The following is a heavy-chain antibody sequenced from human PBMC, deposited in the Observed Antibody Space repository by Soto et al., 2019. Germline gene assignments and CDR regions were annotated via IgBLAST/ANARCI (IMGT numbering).Heavy chain of an antibody. CDR1: GGTFSSYA. CDR2: IIPIFGTA. CDR3: AREPTYYYDSSGYPASNYFDY. Sequence: QVQLVQSGAEVKKPGSSVKVSCKASGGTFSSYAISWVRQAPGQGLEWMGGIIPIFGTANYAQKCQGRVTITADESTSTAYMELSSLRSEDTAVYYCAREPTYYYDSSGYPASNYFDYWGQGTLVTVSS. D-gene: IGHD3-22*01. V-gene: IGHV1-69*12. J-gene: IGHJ4*02.